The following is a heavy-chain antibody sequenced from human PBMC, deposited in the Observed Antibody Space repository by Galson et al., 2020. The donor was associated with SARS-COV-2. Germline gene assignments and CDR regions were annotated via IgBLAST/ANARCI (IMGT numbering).Heavy chain of an antibody. CDR1: GFTFSDLG. CDR2: ISYDGRNK. J-gene: IGHJ4*02. CDR3: AKNGIELRHYFDD. Sequence: GESLKISCAASGFTFSDLGMHWVRQAPGKGLEWVAVISYDGRNKKYGDSVKGRFTISRDNSKNTLYLQMNSLRAEDTAVYFCAKNGIELRHYFDDWGQGTLVTVSS. D-gene: IGHD1-7*01. V-gene: IGHV3-30*18.